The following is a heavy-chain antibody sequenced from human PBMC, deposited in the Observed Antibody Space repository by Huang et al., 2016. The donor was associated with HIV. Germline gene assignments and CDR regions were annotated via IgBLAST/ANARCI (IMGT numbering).Heavy chain of an antibody. CDR1: GFTVSNSD. CDR2: MLYDWSDK. D-gene: IGHD3-16*02. Sequence: QVQLVESGGGVVQPGRSLRLSCAASGFTVSNSDMHWVRQTPGKGLDWVAFMLYDWSDKFYADSVQGRFTISRDNSKNTLYLQMNSLGVEDTAIYYCAIAPLFEYWGQGTQVTVSS. CDR3: AIAPLFEY. V-gene: IGHV3-30*02. J-gene: IGHJ4*02.